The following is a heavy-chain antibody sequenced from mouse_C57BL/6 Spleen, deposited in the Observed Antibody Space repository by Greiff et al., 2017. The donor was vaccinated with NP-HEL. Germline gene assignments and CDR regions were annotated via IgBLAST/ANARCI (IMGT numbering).Heavy chain of an antibody. CDR2: INPYNGGT. J-gene: IGHJ2*01. CDR1: GYTFTDYY. V-gene: IGHV1-19*01. D-gene: IGHD4-1*01. CDR3: ARKGLTVDY. Sequence: EVQLQQSGPVLVKPGASVKMSCKASGYTFTDYYMNWVKQSHGKSLEWIGVINPYNGGTSYNQKFKGKATLTVDKSSSTAYMELNSLTSEDSAVYYCARKGLTVDYWGQGTTLTVSS.